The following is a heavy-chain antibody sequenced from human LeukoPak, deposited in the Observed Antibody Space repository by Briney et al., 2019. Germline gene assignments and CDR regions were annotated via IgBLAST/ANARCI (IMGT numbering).Heavy chain of an antibody. CDR2: ISGSGDRT. V-gene: IGHV3-23*01. CDR1: GFTFSSSA. Sequence: GGSLRLSCAASGFTFSSSAMSWVRQAPGKGLEWVSTISGSGDRTYYADSVKGRFTISRDNSKNTLFLHMNSRRAEDTAVYSCAKGYYGSGSYGWFDYWGQGTLVTVSS. CDR3: AKGYYGSGSYGWFDY. J-gene: IGHJ4*02. D-gene: IGHD3-10*01.